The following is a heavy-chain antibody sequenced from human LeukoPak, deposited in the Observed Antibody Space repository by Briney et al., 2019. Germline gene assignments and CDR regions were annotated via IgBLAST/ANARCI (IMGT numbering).Heavy chain of an antibody. CDR3: ARQWDTSGYHEYFQH. CDR1: GGSISSGGYY. V-gene: IGHV4-39*01. Sequence: PSETLSLTCTVSGGSISSGGYYWSWIRQHPGKGLEWIGSIYHSGTTYYNPSLKSRVTISVDTSKNQFPLKLTSVTAADTAVYYCARQWDTSGYHEYFQHWGQGTLVTVSS. J-gene: IGHJ1*01. CDR2: IYHSGTT. D-gene: IGHD3-22*01.